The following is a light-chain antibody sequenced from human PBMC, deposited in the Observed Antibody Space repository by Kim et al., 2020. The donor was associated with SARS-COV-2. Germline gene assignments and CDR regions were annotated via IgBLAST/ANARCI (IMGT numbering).Light chain of an antibody. CDR2: GAS. CDR3: HQYNDWPPGDT. V-gene: IGKV3-15*01. J-gene: IGKJ2*01. Sequence: SPGERVTPPREASQRVSSNLAWYQHKPGQAPRLLICGASARATGFPARFSGGGSGTDFTLTISSLQSEDFALCYCHQYNDWPPGDTFGQGTKLEI. CDR1: QRVSSN.